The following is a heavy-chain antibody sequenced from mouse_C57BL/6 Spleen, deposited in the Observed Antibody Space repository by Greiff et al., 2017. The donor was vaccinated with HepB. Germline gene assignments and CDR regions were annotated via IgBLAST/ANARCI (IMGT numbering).Heavy chain of an antibody. D-gene: IGHD2-1*01. J-gene: IGHJ4*01. CDR2: ISSGGDYI. CDR1: GFTFSSYA. Sequence: EVMLVESGEGLVKPGGSLKLSCAASGFTFSSYAMSWVRPTPEKRLEWVAYISSGGDYIYYADTVKGRFTISRDNARNTLYLQMSSLKSEDTAMYYCTRIWYPYAMDYWCQGTSVTVSS. CDR3: TRIWYPYAMDY. V-gene: IGHV5-9-1*02.